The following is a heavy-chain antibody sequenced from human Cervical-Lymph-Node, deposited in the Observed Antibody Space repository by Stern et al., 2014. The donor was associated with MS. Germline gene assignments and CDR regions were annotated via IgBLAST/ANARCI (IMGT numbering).Heavy chain of an antibody. J-gene: IGHJ4*02. D-gene: IGHD1-26*01. CDR2: IYPDDSHT. V-gene: IGHV5-51*03. CDR1: GYSFPNYW. Sequence: EVQLLESGAELKEPGESLKISCKGSGYSFPNYWIAWVRQMPGKGLEWMAIIYPDDSHTMYSPSFQGQVTISAAKSIGTAYLQWSSLKASDTAMYYCARGGPGGSYYHAYDYWGQGTLVTVSS. CDR3: ARGGPGGSYYHAYDY.